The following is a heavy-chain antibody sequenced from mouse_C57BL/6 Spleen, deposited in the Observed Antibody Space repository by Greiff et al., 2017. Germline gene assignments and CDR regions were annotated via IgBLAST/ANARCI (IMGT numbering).Heavy chain of an antibody. CDR1: GFTFSDFY. CDR3: ARAYGSSRYFDV. CDR2: SRNKANDYTT. V-gene: IGHV7-1*01. D-gene: IGHD1-1*01. J-gene: IGHJ1*03. Sequence: EVNVVESGGGLVQSGRSLRLSCATSGFTFSDFYMEWVRQAPGKGLEWIAASRNKANDYTTEYSASVKGRFIVSRDTSQSILYLQMNALRAEDTAIYYCARAYGSSRYFDVWGTGTTVTVSS.